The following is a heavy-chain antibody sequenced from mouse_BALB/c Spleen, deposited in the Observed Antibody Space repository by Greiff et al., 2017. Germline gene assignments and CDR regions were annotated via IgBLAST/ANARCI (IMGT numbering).Heavy chain of an antibody. Sequence: EVKLMESGGDLVKPGGSLKLSCAASGFTFSSYGMSWVRQTPDKRLEWVATISSGGSYTYYPDSVKGRFTISRDNAKNTLYLQMSSLKSEDTAMYYCAKISGSNYVFAYWGQGTLVTVSA. CDR3: AKISGSNYVFAY. CDR1: GFTFSSYG. V-gene: IGHV5-6*01. D-gene: IGHD2-5*01. J-gene: IGHJ3*01. CDR2: ISSGGSYT.